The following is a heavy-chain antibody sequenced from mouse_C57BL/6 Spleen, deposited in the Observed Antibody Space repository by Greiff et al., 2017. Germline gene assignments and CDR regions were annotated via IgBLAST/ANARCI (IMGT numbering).Heavy chain of an antibody. CDR3: TRESPPSSSYEENRYFDV. J-gene: IGHJ1*03. Sequence: EVQRVESGTVLARPGASVKMSCKTSGYTFTSYWMHWVKQRPGQGLAWIGAIYPGNSDTSYNQKFKGKAKLTAVTSASAAYMELSRLTKEGSAVYYCTRESPPSSSYEENRYFDVWGTGTTVTVSS. D-gene: IGHD1-1*01. V-gene: IGHV1-5*01. CDR2: IYPGNSDT. CDR1: GYTFTSYW.